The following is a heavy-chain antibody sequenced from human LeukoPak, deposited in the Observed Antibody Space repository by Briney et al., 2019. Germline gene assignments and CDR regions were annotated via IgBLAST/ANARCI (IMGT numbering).Heavy chain of an antibody. Sequence: GGSLRLSCAASGFTFSTYSMNWVRQAPGKGLEWVSSISSSSSYIYYADSVRGRFTISRDNAKKSLYLQMNSLRAEDTAVYYCARGDGLDYWGQGTLVTVSS. D-gene: IGHD4-17*01. CDR1: GFTFSTYS. CDR3: ARGDGLDY. CDR2: ISSSSSYI. V-gene: IGHV3-21*01. J-gene: IGHJ4*02.